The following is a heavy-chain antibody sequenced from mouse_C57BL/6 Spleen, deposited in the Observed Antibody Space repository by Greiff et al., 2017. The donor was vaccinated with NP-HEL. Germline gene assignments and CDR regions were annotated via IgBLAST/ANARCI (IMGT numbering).Heavy chain of an antibody. CDR3: AIITTVVARDFDY. Sequence: QVQLKQSGAELVKPGASVKISCKASGYAFSSYWMNWVKQRPGKGLEWIGQIYPGDGDTNYNGKFKGKATLTADKSSSTAYMQLSSLTSEDSAVYFCAIITTVVARDFDYWGQGTTLTVSS. D-gene: IGHD1-1*01. V-gene: IGHV1-80*01. J-gene: IGHJ2*01. CDR2: IYPGDGDT. CDR1: GYAFSSYW.